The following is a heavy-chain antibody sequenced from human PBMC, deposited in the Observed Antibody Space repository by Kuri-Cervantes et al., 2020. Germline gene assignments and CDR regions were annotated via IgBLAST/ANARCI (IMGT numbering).Heavy chain of an antibody. CDR1: GYTFTSYD. CDR2: FDPEDGET. CDR3: ATEIVTMPHDAFDI. Sequence: ASVKVSCKASGYTFTSYDINWVRQAPGKGLEWMGGFDPEDGETIYAQKFQGRVTMTEDTSTDTAYMELSSLRSEDTAVYYCATEIVTMPHDAFDIWGQGTMVTVSS. V-gene: IGHV1-24*01. J-gene: IGHJ3*02. D-gene: IGHD2-2*01.